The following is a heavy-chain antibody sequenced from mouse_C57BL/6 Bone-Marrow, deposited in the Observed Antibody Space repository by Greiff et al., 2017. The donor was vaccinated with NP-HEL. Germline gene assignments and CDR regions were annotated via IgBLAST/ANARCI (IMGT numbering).Heavy chain of an antibody. CDR1: GFTFSDYG. Sequence: DVMLVESGGGLVKPGGSLKLSCAASGFTFSDYGMHWVRQAPEKGLEWVAYISSGSSTIYYADTVKGRFTISRDNAKNTLFLQMTSLRSEDTAMYYCAIYGYGGFAYWGQGTLVTVSA. D-gene: IGHD2-2*01. V-gene: IGHV5-17*01. J-gene: IGHJ3*01. CDR3: AIYGYGGFAY. CDR2: ISSGSSTI.